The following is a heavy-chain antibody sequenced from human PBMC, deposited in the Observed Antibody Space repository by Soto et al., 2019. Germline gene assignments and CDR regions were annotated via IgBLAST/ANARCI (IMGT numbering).Heavy chain of an antibody. J-gene: IGHJ2*01. CDR2: ISWNSGSI. CDR3: AKAPYMQAAAPYWYFDL. CDR1: GFTFDDYA. V-gene: IGHV3-9*01. Sequence: ESGGGLIQPGRSLRLSCAASGFTFDDYAMHWVRQAPGKGLEWVSGISWNSGSIDYADSVKGRFTISRDNAKNSLYLQMNSLRAEDTALYYCAKAPYMQAAAPYWYFDLWGRGTLVTVSS. D-gene: IGHD6-13*01.